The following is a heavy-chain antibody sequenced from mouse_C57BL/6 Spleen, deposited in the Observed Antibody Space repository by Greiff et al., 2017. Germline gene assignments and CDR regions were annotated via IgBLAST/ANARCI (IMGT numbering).Heavy chain of an antibody. CDR2: VYPYNGGT. CDR3: AAGTRFDY. V-gene: IGHV1-36*01. J-gene: IGHJ2*01. CDR1: GFTFTDYY. Sequence: VQLKQSGPVLVKPGPSVKISCKASGFTFTDYYMHWVKQSPGKSLEWIGLVYPYNGGTSYTQKFKGKATLTVDTSSSTAYMELNSLTSEDSAVYYCAAGTRFDYWGQGTTLTVSS. D-gene: IGHD4-1*01.